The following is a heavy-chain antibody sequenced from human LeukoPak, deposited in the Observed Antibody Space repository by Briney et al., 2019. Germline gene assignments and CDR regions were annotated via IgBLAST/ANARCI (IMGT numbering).Heavy chain of an antibody. CDR2: ISGSGGSP. J-gene: IGHJ4*02. CDR3: AKDDGRYYFDY. V-gene: IGHV3-23*01. Sequence: GGSLRLSCAGSGFTFRNYAMSWVRQAPGKGLEWVSAISGSGGSPYYADSVKGRFTISRDNSKNTLYLQMNSLRAEGTAVYYCAKDDGRYYFDYWGQGSLVTVSS. CDR1: GFTFRNYA.